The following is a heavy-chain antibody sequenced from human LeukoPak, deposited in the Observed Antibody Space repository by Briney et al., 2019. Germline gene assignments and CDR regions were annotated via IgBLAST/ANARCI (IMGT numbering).Heavy chain of an antibody. CDR2: ISGSGVT. Sequence: GGSLRLSCAASGFTFTTPAMTWVRQAPGKGLEWVSGISGSGVTDYADSVKGRFTISRDNSENTLYLQMNSLRAEDTAVYYCARGSGYFEIFFDYWGQGTLVTVSS. V-gene: IGHV3-23*01. CDR3: ARGSGYFEIFFDY. J-gene: IGHJ4*02. CDR1: GFTFTTPA. D-gene: IGHD3-9*01.